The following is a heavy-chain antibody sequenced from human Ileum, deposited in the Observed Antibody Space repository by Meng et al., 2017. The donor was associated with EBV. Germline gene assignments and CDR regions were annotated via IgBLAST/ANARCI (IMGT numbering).Heavy chain of an antibody. CDR2: IDPKSGSA. D-gene: IGHD2-21*01. CDR3: ARDRDIYLTYYFDF. CDR1: GYNFINHH. Sequence: QVQLVQSGAEVKKPGASMKVSCKASGYNFINHHVHWVRQAPGQGFEWLGIIDPKSGSASYAQKFQDRVTLTRDTSTSTVHMELSSLRSDDTAVYYCARDRDIYLTYYFDFWGPGTLVTVSS. V-gene: IGHV1-46*01. J-gene: IGHJ4*02.